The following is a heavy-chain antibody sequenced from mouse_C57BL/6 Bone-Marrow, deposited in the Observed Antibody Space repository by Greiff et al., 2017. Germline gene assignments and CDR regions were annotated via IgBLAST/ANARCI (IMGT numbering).Heavy chain of an antibody. J-gene: IGHJ4*01. CDR3: AREDYYAMDY. Sequence: QVQLQQSGAELVKPGASVKLSCKASGYTFTSYWMQWVKQRPGQGLEWIGEIDPSDSYTNYNQKFKGKATLTVDTSSSTAYMQLSSLTSEDSAVYYCAREDYYAMDYWGQGTSGTVSS. CDR2: IDPSDSYT. CDR1: GYTFTSYW. V-gene: IGHV1-50*01.